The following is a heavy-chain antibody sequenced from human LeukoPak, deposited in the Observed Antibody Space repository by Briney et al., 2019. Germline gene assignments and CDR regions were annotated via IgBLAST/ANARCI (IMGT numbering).Heavy chain of an antibody. D-gene: IGHD3-22*01. CDR3: ARAPYDSSGYYSTEFDY. CDR2: IYHSGST. J-gene: IGHJ4*02. V-gene: IGHV4-4*02. CDR1: GGSISSSNW. Sequence: SETLSLTCAASGGSISSSNWWSWVRQPPGKGLEWIGYIYHSGSTYYNPSLKSRVTISVDRSKNQFSLKLSSVTAADTAVYYCARAPYDSSGYYSTEFDYWGQGTLVTVSS.